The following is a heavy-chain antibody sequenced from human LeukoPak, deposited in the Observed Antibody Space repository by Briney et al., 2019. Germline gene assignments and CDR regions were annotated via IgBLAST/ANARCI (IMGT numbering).Heavy chain of an antibody. D-gene: IGHD5-18*01. V-gene: IGHV4-30-4*07. Sequence: PSETLSLTCAVSGGSISSGGYSWSWIRQPPGKGLEWIGYIYYSGSTYYNPSLKSRVTISVDTSKNQFSLKLSSVTAADTAVYYCARGSWTRGYSYGYVLFYWGQGTLVTVSP. CDR3: ARGSWTRGYSYGYVLFY. CDR1: GGSISSGGYS. J-gene: IGHJ4*02. CDR2: IYYSGST.